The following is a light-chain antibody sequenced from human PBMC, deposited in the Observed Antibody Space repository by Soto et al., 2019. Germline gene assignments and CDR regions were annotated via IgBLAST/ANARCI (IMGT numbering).Light chain of an antibody. CDR1: STDVGGYNY. CDR2: DVS. Sequence: QSVLTQPRSVSGSPGQSVTISCTGTSTDVGGYNYVSWYQQHPGKVPKLMLYDVSKRPSGVPDRFSGSKSGNTASLTISGLQAEDEAYYYCCSYAGRDTLYGFGSGTKVTVL. V-gene: IGLV2-11*01. J-gene: IGLJ1*01. CDR3: CSYAGRDTLYG.